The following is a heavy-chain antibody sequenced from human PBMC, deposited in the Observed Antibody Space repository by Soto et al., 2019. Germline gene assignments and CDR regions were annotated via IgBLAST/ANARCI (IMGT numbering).Heavy chain of an antibody. CDR1: GGSISSYY. CDR2: IYYSGST. J-gene: IGHJ3*02. V-gene: IGHV4-59*01. CDR3: ARVRGTHAFDI. D-gene: IGHD3-16*01. Sequence: SDTLSLTCTFSGGSISSYYWSWIRQPPGKGLEWIGYIYYSGSTNYNPSLKSRVTISVDTSKNQFSLKLSSVTAADTAVYYCARVRGTHAFDIWGQGTMVTVSS.